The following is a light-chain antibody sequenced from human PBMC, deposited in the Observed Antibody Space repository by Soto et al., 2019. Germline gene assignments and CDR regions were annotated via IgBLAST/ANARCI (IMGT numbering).Light chain of an antibody. CDR1: ETLISF. CDR2: GAY. Sequence: EIVLTQSPATLSVSPGERVTLSCRASETLISFLAWYQQKPGQAPRLLIYGAYTRATGVPARSSGSGSATDFTLTISSLQSEDFAVYYCQSYNDWPFAVGRGTKLEI. CDR3: QSYNDWPFA. J-gene: IGKJ2*01. V-gene: IGKV3-15*01.